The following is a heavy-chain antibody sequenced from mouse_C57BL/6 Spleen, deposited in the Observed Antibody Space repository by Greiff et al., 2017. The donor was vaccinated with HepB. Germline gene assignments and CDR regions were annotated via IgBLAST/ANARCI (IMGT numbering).Heavy chain of an antibody. Sequence: EVKLQESGGGLVQPGGSMKLSCVASGFTFSNYWMNWVRQSPEKGLEWVAQIRLKSDNYATHYAESVKGRFTISRDDSKSSVYLQMNNLRAEDTGIYYCTGRDGYDGFAYWGQGTLVTVSA. CDR2: IRLKSDNYAT. CDR3: TGRDGYDGFAY. V-gene: IGHV6-3*01. J-gene: IGHJ3*01. D-gene: IGHD2-2*01. CDR1: GFTFSNYW.